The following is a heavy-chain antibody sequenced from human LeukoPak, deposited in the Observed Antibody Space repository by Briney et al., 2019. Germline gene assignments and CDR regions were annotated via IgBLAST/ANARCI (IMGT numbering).Heavy chain of an antibody. CDR1: GFTFSSYS. CDR2: ISSSSSTI. J-gene: IGHJ4*02. Sequence: GGSLRLSCAASGFTFSSYSMNWVRQAPGKGLEWVSYISSSSSTIYYADSVKGRFTISRDNSKNTLYLQMNSLRAEDTALYYCARGLIGVLRQNYFDYWGQGTLVTVSS. CDR3: ARGLIGVLRQNYFDY. D-gene: IGHD2-8*01. V-gene: IGHV3-48*01.